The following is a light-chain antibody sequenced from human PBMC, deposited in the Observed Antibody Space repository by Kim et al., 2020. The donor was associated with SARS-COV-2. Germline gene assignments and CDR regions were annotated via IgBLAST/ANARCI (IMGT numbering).Light chain of an antibody. Sequence: RQTATLSCTGNSTNVGNEGAAWLQQHQGHPPKLLCYRNNNRPSGISERFSASMSGNTASLTITGLQPEDETDYYCSAWDSSLSAWVFGGGTQLTVL. J-gene: IGLJ3*02. V-gene: IGLV10-54*04. CDR1: STNVGNEG. CDR3: SAWDSSLSAWV. CDR2: RNN.